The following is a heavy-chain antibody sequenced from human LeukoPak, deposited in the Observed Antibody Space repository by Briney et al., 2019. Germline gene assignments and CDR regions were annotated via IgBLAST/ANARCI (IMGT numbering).Heavy chain of an antibody. V-gene: IGHV3-7*01. CDR3: ARGSSNVWGSYYSFDY. J-gene: IGHJ4*02. Sequence: PGGSLRLSCAASEFTFSRYWMSWVRQAPGKGLEWVANTRQDGGENYYVDSVKGRFTISRDNAKNSLYLQMNSLRAEDTAVYYCARGSSNVWGSYYSFDYWGQGTLGTVSS. D-gene: IGHD3-16*01. CDR2: TRQDGGEN. CDR1: EFTFSRYW.